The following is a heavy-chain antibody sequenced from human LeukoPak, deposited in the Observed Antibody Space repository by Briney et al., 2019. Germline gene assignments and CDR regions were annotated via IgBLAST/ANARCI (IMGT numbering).Heavy chain of an antibody. D-gene: IGHD3-16*01. CDR2: ISGSGGST. CDR3: ASLPRGGRVFDY. J-gene: IGHJ4*02. V-gene: IGHV3-23*01. Sequence: PGGSLRLSCAASGFPFSSYAMNWVRQAPGKGLEWVSSISGSGGSTYYADSVKGRFTISRHNSKNTLYLQMNSLRAEDTAVYYCASLPRGGRVFDYWGQGTLVTVSS. CDR1: GFPFSSYA.